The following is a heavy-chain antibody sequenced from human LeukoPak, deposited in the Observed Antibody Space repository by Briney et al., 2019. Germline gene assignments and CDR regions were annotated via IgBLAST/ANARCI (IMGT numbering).Heavy chain of an antibody. V-gene: IGHV4-59*01. CDR2: IHYSGSA. Sequence: SETLSLTCTVSVDPLGSYYWRCIRQPPGAGREWIGHIHYSGSAKYSPSLESRVTMSVDTSKDQFSLKLASVTAAETAVYYCARVEYDSSGSRLDYWGQGTLVVVSS. CDR1: VDPLGSYY. D-gene: IGHD3-22*01. CDR3: ARVEYDSSGSRLDY. J-gene: IGHJ4*02.